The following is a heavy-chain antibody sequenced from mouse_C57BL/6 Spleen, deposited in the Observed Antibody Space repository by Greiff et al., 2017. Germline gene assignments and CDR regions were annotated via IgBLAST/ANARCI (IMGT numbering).Heavy chain of an antibody. D-gene: IGHD2-3*01. CDR1: GFSLSTSGMG. V-gene: IGHV8-12*01. J-gene: IGHJ2*01. CDR3: ARRGYEGYPCAY. Sequence: QVTLKVCGPGILQSSQTLSLTCSFSGFSLSTSGMGVSWIRQPSGKGLEWLAHIYWDDDKRYNPSLKSRLTISEDTSRNQVFLKITSVDTADTATYYCARRGYEGYPCAYWGKGTTLTVSS. CDR2: IYWDDDK.